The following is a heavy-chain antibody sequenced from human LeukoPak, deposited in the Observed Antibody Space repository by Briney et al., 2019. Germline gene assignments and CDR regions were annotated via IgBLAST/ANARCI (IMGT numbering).Heavy chain of an antibody. J-gene: IGHJ6*03. V-gene: IGHV3-20*04. CDR2: IDWNGDTT. CDR1: GFTFDDFA. CDR3: ARDPYSGGYWDYYYYYMDL. D-gene: IGHD1-26*01. Sequence: GGSLRLSCAASGFTFDDFAMSWVRQAPGKGLEWVSGIDWNGDTTGYADSVKGRFTISRDNAKNSLYLQMNSLRAEDTAVYYCARDPYSGGYWDYYYYYMDLWGQGTTVTISS.